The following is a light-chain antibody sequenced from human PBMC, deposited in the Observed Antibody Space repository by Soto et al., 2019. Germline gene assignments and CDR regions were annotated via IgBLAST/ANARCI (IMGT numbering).Light chain of an antibody. Sequence: QSALTQPRSVSGSPGQSVTISCTGTSSDVGGYNYVSWYQQHPGKAPKLMIYDVSKRPSGVPDRFSGSKSGNTASLTISGLQAEDEADDYCCSYAGSYTYVFGPGTKVTVL. CDR2: DVS. J-gene: IGLJ1*01. V-gene: IGLV2-11*01. CDR1: SSDVGGYNY. CDR3: CSYAGSYTYV.